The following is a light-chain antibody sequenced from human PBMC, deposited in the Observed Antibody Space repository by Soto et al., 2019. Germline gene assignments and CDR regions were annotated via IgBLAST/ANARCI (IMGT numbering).Light chain of an antibody. CDR2: AAS. J-gene: IGKJ3*01. V-gene: IGKV1-39*01. Sequence: DIQMTQSPSSLSASVGDRVTITCRASQSISSYLTWYQQKTGKAPKLLIYAASSLQSGVPSRFSGSGSGTDFTLTISSLQPEDCATYYCQQSYSLVTFGPGTKVDIK. CDR3: QQSYSLVT. CDR1: QSISSY.